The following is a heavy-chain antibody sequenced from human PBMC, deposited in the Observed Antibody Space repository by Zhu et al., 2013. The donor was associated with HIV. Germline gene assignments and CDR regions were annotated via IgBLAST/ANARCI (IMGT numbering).Heavy chain of an antibody. V-gene: IGHV3-21*01. J-gene: IGHJ6*02. CDR2: ISTSSSYI. Sequence: EVQLVESGGGVVQPGRSLRLSCAASGFTFSSYSMNWVRQAPGKGLEWVSLISTSSSYIYYADSVKGRFTISRDNAKNSLFLQMNSLRAEDTAVYYCARDRRQLAHYYYYGMDVWGQGTTVTVSS. CDR3: ARDRRQLAHYYYYGMDV. CDR1: GFTFSSYS. D-gene: IGHD6-13*01.